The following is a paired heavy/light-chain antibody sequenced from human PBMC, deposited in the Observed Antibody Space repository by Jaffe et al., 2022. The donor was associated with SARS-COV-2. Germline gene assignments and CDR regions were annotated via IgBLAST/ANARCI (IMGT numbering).Heavy chain of an antibody. Sequence: EVQVAQSGGGLVQPGGSLRVSCEVSGFTFSNYAMSWVRQAPGKGLEWVSTISGSGSSTYYAGSVKGRFTISRDNPKNTLYLQMNSLRAEDTALYFCATHNYDYTWGTNRALHDDAFDIWGQGTTVTVPS. D-gene: IGHD3-16*02. CDR3: ATHNYDYTWGTNRALHDDAFDI. J-gene: IGHJ3*02. V-gene: IGHV3-23*04. CDR1: GFTFSNYA. CDR2: ISGSGSST.
Light chain of an antibody. Sequence: QSVLSQPPSVSGTPGQEVIISCNIGSNFVYWYQQLPGTAPKLLIYRNNQRPSGVPDRFSGSKSGASASLAISGLRSEDEGDYYCAAWDDSLRGWVFGGGTKVTVL. CDR1: NIGSNF. V-gene: IGLV1-47*01. CDR2: RNN. J-gene: IGLJ3*02. CDR3: AAWDDSLRGWV.